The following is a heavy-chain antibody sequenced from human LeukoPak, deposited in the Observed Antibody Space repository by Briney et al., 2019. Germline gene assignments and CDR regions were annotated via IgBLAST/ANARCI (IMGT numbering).Heavy chain of an antibody. CDR1: GGCIRSYY. CDR3: ASYSYGFDY. Sequence: SETLPLTCTVSGGCIRSYYWSWIRQPPGKGLEWIGYIYYSGSTNYNPSLKSRVTISVDTSKNQFSLKLSSVTAADTAVYYCASYSYGFDYWGQGTLVTVSS. D-gene: IGHD5-18*01. CDR2: IYYSGST. J-gene: IGHJ4*02. V-gene: IGHV4-59*01.